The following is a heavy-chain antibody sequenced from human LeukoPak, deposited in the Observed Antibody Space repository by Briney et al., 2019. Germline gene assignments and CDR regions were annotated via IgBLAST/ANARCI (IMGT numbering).Heavy chain of an antibody. CDR1: GYTFSSYY. Sequence: ASVKVSCKASGYTFSSYYMHWVRQAPGQGLEWMGIINPSGGSTSYAQKFQGRVTMTRDTSTTTVYMELSSLRSEDTAVYYCARGAGIEYYFDYWGQGTLVTVSS. CDR2: INPSGGST. J-gene: IGHJ4*02. CDR3: ARGAGIEYYFDY. V-gene: IGHV1-46*01. D-gene: IGHD3-10*01.